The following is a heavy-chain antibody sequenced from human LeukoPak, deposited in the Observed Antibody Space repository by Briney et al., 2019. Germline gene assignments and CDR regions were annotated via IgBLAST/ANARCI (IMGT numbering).Heavy chain of an antibody. V-gene: IGHV3-30-3*01. CDR2: ISFDGSNK. D-gene: IGHD1-26*01. J-gene: IGHJ4*02. CDR3: ARSLPYISSRYSGAFDY. CDR1: GFTFSSYD. Sequence: SGGSLRLSCAASGFTFSSYDMHWVRQPPGKGLEWVAVISFDGSNKYYADSVKGRFIISRDNSKNTLYMQMSSLRVEDTAVYYCARSLPYISSRYSGAFDYWGQGTLVPVSS.